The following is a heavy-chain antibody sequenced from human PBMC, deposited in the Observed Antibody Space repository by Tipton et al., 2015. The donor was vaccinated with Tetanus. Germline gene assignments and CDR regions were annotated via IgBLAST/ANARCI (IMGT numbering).Heavy chain of an antibody. J-gene: IGHJ6*02. V-gene: IGHV1-46*01. Sequence: QMQLVQSGAEVKKPGASVKVSCKASGYTFTSYYMHWVRQAPGQGLEWMGIINPSGGSTSYAQKFQGRVTMTRDTSTSPVYMELSSLRSEDTAVYYCARDYRWVDTAIEDYYYGMDVWGQGTTVTVSS. D-gene: IGHD5-18*01. CDR3: ARDYRWVDTAIEDYYYGMDV. CDR1: GYTFTSYY. CDR2: INPSGGST.